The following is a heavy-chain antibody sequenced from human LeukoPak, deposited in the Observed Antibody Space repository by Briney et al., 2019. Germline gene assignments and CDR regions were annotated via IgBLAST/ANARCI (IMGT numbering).Heavy chain of an antibody. D-gene: IGHD5-24*01. Sequence: ASVKVSCNASGYTFTSYGISWVRQAPGQGLEWMGWNNPNSGGTNYAQKFQGRVTMTRDTSISTAYMELSRLRSDDTAVYYCARGGKGLQFHAFDIWGQGTMVTVSS. J-gene: IGHJ3*02. CDR3: ARGGKGLQFHAFDI. V-gene: IGHV1-2*02. CDR1: GYTFTSYG. CDR2: NNPNSGGT.